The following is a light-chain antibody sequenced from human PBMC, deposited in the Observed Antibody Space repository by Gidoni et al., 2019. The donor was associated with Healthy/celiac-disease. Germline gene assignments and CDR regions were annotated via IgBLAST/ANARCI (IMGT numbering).Light chain of an antibody. CDR1: SSDIGRYNH. V-gene: IGLV2-14*01. CDR3: TSFTSTFIYV. CDR2: EVT. J-gene: IGLJ1*01. Sequence: QSALTQPASVSGSPGQSITFSCTGTSSDIGRYNHVSWYQQHPGKAPKLLIYEVTYRPSGVSSRFSGSKSGNSASLTISGLQAEDEGDYYCTSFTSTFIYVFGTGTRVTVL.